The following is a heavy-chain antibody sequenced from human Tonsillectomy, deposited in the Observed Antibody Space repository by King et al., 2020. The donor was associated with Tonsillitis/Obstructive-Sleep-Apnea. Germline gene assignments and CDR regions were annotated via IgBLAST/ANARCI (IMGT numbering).Heavy chain of an antibody. CDR1: GYTFTGYY. Sequence: QLVQSGAEVKKPGASVKVSCKASGYTFTGYYIHWVRQAPGQGLEWMGWINPNSGGTNYAQKVQGRVTMTRDTSISTAYMELSRLRSDDTAVYYCARVPYSSGFLYYFDYWGQGTLVTVSS. D-gene: IGHD6-19*01. J-gene: IGHJ4*02. CDR2: INPNSGGT. V-gene: IGHV1-2*02. CDR3: ARVPYSSGFLYYFDY.